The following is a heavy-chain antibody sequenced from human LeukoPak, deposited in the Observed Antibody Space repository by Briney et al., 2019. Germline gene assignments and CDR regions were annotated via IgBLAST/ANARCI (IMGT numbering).Heavy chain of an antibody. Sequence: GGSLRLSCAASGFTFSNAWMSWVRQAPGKGLQFVSAISSHGGSTYYANSVKGRFTISRDNSQNTVYLQMGSLRAEDTAVYYCARDYSNHGYLDYWGQGTLVTVSS. CDR3: ARDYSNHGYLDY. D-gene: IGHD4-11*01. CDR1: GFTFSNAW. CDR2: ISSHGGST. V-gene: IGHV3-64*01. J-gene: IGHJ4*02.